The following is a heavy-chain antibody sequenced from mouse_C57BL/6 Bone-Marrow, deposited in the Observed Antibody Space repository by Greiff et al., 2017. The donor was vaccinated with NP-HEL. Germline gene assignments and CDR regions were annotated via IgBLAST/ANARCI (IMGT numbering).Heavy chain of an antibody. CDR2: IYPGDGDT. J-gene: IGHJ4*01. Sequence: LVESGPELVKPGASVKISCKASGYAFSSSWMNWVKQRPGKGLEWIGRIYPGDGDTNYNGKFKGKATMTADKSSSTAYMQLSSLTSEDSAVYFCEAYGNYSSMDYWGQGTSVTVSS. V-gene: IGHV1-82*01. CDR1: GYAFSSSW. CDR3: EAYGNYSSMDY. D-gene: IGHD2-1*01.